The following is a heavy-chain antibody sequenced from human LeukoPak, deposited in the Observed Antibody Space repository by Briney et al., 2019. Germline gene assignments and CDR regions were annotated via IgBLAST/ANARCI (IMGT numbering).Heavy chain of an antibody. Sequence: GASVKVSCKASGYTFTGYYKHWVRQAPGQGLEWMGRINPNSGGTNYAQKFQGRVTMTRDTSISTAYMELSRLRSDDTAVYYCARSITMVRGVIITGAHYWGQGTLVTVSS. D-gene: IGHD3-10*01. CDR1: GYTFTGYY. CDR2: INPNSGGT. CDR3: ARSITMVRGVIITGAHY. J-gene: IGHJ4*02. V-gene: IGHV1-2*06.